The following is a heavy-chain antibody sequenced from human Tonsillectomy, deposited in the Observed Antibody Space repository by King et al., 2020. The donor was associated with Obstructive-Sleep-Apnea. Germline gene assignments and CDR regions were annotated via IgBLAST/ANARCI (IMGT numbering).Heavy chain of an antibody. Sequence: QLQEAGPGLVTPSGILSLTCAGSWGSITSSNLWRWVRQPPGKGVEWIGDIYLSGITSYNPSFKSRVTISLDKSKDRFSLILTSVTAADTAVYFCARAQSEARPPCDYWGQGTVVTVSS. CDR2: IYLSGIT. D-gene: IGHD6-6*01. V-gene: IGHV4-4*02. J-gene: IGHJ4*02. CDR1: WGSITSSNL. CDR3: ARAQSEARPPCDY.